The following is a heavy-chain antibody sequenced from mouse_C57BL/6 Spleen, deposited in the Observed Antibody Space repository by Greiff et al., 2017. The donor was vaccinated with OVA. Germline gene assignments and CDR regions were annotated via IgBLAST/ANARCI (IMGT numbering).Heavy chain of an antibody. Sequence: QVQLKQPGAELVKPGASVKLSCKASGYTFTSYWMHWVKQRPGQGLEWIGMIHPNSGSTNYNEKFKSKATLTVDKSSSTAYMQLSSLTSEDSAVYYCAAQATYYAMDYWGQGTSVTVSS. CDR2: IHPNSGST. CDR3: AAQATYYAMDY. D-gene: IGHD3-2*02. V-gene: IGHV1-64*01. CDR1: GYTFTSYW. J-gene: IGHJ4*01.